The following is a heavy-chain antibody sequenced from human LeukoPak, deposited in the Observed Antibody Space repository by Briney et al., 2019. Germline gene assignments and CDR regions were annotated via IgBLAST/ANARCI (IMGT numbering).Heavy chain of an antibody. D-gene: IGHD2-21*01. CDR2: IYYSGST. Sequence: PSETLSLTXTVSGGSISSSSYYWGWIRQPPGKGLEWIGSIYYSGSTYYNPSLKSRVTISVDTSKNQFSLKLSSVTAADTAVYYCARHPYGGPVDYWGQGTLVTVSS. J-gene: IGHJ4*02. CDR1: GGSISSSSYY. CDR3: ARHPYGGPVDY. V-gene: IGHV4-39*01.